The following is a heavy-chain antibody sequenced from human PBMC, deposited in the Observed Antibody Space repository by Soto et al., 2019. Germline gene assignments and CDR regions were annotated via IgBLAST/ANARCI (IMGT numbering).Heavy chain of an antibody. D-gene: IGHD3-22*01. J-gene: IGHJ4*02. Sequence: QLQLQESGPGLVKPSETLSLTCSVSGASVSSDTYLWGWIRQAPGKGLEWIGSASYTGATYLTPSLKTRVTISVDTSTNQFSLNLSSLTAADTAVYYCARRGHDGGRFYDVDYCGQGILVTVSS. CDR3: ARRGHDGGRFYDVDY. CDR2: ASYTGAT. CDR1: GASVSSDTYL. V-gene: IGHV4-39*01.